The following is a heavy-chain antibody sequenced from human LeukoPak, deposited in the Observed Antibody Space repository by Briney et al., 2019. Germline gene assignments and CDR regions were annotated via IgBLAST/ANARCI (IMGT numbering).Heavy chain of an antibody. V-gene: IGHV1-69*13. J-gene: IGHJ4*02. CDR1: GGTFSSYA. CDR3: ARSIAAAGYEPSDGQFDY. D-gene: IGHD6-13*01. Sequence: SVKVSCKASGGTFSSYAISWVRQAPGQGLEXXXXXIPIFGTANYAQKFQGRVTITADESTSTAYMELSSLRSEDTAVYYCARSIAAAGYEPSDGQFDYWGQGTLVTVSS. CDR2: XIPIFGTA.